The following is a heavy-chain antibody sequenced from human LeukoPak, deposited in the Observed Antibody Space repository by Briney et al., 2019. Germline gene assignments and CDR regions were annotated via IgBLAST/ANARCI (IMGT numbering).Heavy chain of an antibody. D-gene: IGHD3-22*01. CDR2: ISGSGGST. CDR1: GFTFSSYA. J-gene: IGHJ4*02. V-gene: IGHV3-23*01. Sequence: PGGSLRLSCAASGFTFSSYAMSWVRQAPGKGLEWVSAISGSGGSTYYADSVKGRFTISRDNSKNTLYLQVNSLRAEDTAVYYCAKDTYYSYDRSGYYVFEYWGQGALVTVSS. CDR3: AKDTYYSYDRSGYYVFEY.